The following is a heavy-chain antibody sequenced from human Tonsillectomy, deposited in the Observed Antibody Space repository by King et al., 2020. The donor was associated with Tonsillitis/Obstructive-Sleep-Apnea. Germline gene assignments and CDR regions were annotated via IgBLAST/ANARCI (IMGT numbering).Heavy chain of an antibody. Sequence: QLQESGPGLVKPSETLSLTCTVSGGSISSSSYYWGWIRQPPGKGLEWIGSIYYSGSTYYNPSLKSRVTISVDTSKNQFSLKLSSVTAADTAVYYCARHETTSSIAARPAFDIWGQGTMVTVSS. J-gene: IGHJ3*02. CDR1: GGSISSSSYY. CDR3: ARHETTSSIAARPAFDI. D-gene: IGHD6-6*01. V-gene: IGHV4-39*01. CDR2: IYYSGST.